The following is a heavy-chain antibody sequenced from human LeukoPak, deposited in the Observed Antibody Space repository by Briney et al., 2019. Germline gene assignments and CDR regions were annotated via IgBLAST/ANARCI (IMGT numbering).Heavy chain of an antibody. CDR3: ARAKITIFGVVIIPPYFDY. CDR2: INNSGRT. V-gene: IGHV4-34*01. D-gene: IGHD3-3*01. J-gene: IGHJ4*02. Sequence: SETLSLTCAVYGGSFSGYYWSWIRQPPGKGLEWIGEINNSGRTNYNPSLKSRVTISVDTSKNQFSLKLSSVTAADTAVYYCARAKITIFGVVIIPPYFDYWGQGTLVTVSS. CDR1: GGSFSGYY.